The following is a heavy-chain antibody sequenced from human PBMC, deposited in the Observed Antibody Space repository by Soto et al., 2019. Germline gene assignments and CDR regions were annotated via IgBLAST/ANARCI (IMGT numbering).Heavy chain of an antibody. D-gene: IGHD6-13*01. Sequence: KQSQTLSLTCAISGDSVSSNSAAWNWIRQSPSRGLEWLGRTYYRSKWYNDYAVSVKSRITINPDTSKNQFSLQLNSVTPEDTAVYYCARDLIWYSSSWYGWFDPWGQGTLVTVSS. CDR2: TYYRSKWYN. J-gene: IGHJ5*02. CDR3: ARDLIWYSSSWYGWFDP. CDR1: GDSVSSNSAA. V-gene: IGHV6-1*01.